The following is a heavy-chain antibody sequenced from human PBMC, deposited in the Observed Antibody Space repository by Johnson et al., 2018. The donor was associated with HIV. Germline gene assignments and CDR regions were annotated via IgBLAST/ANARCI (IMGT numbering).Heavy chain of an antibody. J-gene: IGHJ3*02. CDR2: ISWNSGSI. D-gene: IGHD5-18*01. V-gene: IGHV3-9*01. CDR1: GFTFDDYA. CDR3: AKGVSYGFRSDAFDI. Sequence: VQLVESGGGVVQPGRSLRLSCAASGFTFDDYAMHWVRQAPGKGLEWVSGISWNSGSIGYADSVKGRFPISRDNAKNSLYLQMNSLRAEDTALYYCAKGVSYGFRSDAFDIWGQGTMVTVSS.